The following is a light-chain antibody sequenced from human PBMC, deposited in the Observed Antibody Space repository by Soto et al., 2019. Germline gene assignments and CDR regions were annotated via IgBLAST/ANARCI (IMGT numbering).Light chain of an antibody. CDR3: ATWDDSLNGWV. J-gene: IGLJ3*02. CDR2: GSD. V-gene: IGLV1-44*01. Sequence: QSVLTQPPSVSGTPGQRVIISCSGSTSNIGANPVNWYQQLPGTAPKLLIYGSDRRPSGVPDRFSGSKSATSASLAISGLHSEDEADYYCATWDDSLNGWVFGGGTKLTVL. CDR1: TSNIGANP.